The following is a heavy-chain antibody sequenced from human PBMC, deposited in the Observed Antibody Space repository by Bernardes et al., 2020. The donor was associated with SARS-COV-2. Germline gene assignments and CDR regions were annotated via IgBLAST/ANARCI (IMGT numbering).Heavy chain of an antibody. Sequence: GGSLRLSCAASGFSFADAWMSWVRQAPGKGLEWIGRLKSKADGGTTVYSAPVKGRFSVSRDDSENTFYLQMDSLKTEDTAVYYCATDRAVDGPVHAFWGQGTLVTVSS. CDR1: GFSFADAW. J-gene: IGHJ4*02. CDR3: ATDRAVDGPVHAF. V-gene: IGHV3-15*01. CDR2: LKSKADGGTT. D-gene: IGHD3-16*01.